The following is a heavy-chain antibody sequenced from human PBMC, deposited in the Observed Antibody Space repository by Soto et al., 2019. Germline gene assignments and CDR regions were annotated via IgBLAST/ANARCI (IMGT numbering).Heavy chain of an antibody. CDR2: IVPTLRIT. CDR3: ATDKYGAGRVGVHF. Sequence: QVQLVQSGAEVKKPGASLRVSCETSGGTSTIYTITWVRQAPGQGLQWMGRIVPTLRITNYAQEFQGRLTITADSSTRTANIELTSLTSEDTAVYYCATDKYGAGRVGVHFWGQGTLVTVSS. D-gene: IGHD3-3*02. CDR1: GGTSTIYT. J-gene: IGHJ4*02. V-gene: IGHV1-69*08.